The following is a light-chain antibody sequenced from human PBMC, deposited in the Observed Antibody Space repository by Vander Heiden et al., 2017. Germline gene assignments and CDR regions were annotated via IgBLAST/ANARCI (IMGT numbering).Light chain of an antibody. CDR1: SSDVGAYNY. Sequence: QSALTPPASVSASPGQSITISCTGTSSDVGAYNYVSWYQQFPGKVPKPIIYDVSYRPSGVSNRFSGSKSGNTASLTISGLQAEDEADYYCCSYTSSNTLVFGGGTKLTVL. CDR3: CSYTSSNTLV. J-gene: IGLJ2*01. CDR2: DVS. V-gene: IGLV2-14*03.